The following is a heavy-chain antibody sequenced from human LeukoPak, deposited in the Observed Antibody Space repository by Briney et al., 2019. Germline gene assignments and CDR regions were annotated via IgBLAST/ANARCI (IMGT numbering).Heavy chain of an antibody. CDR3: ATVETTVTTFDY. Sequence: WASVKVSCKVSGYTLTELSMHWVQQAPGKGLEWMGGFDPEDGETIYAQKFQGRVTMTEDTSTDTAYMELSSLRSEDTAVYYCATVETTVTTFDYWGQGTLVTVSS. D-gene: IGHD4-17*01. J-gene: IGHJ4*02. CDR2: FDPEDGET. V-gene: IGHV1-24*01. CDR1: GYTLTELS.